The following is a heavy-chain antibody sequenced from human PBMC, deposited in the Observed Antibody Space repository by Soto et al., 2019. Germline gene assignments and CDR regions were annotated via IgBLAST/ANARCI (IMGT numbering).Heavy chain of an antibody. CDR1: GFPFSSYA. Sequence: EVQLLESGGGLVQPGGSLRLSCAASGFPFSSYAMSWVLQAPGKGLEWVSAISGSGGSTYYADSVKGRFTISRDNSKNTLYVQMNSMRAEDTAVYYCAKYMQKPVAGNFRHWGLGTLVNVSS. CDR2: ISGSGGST. J-gene: IGHJ1*01. V-gene: IGHV3-23*01. CDR3: AKYMQKPVAGNFRH. D-gene: IGHD6-19*01.